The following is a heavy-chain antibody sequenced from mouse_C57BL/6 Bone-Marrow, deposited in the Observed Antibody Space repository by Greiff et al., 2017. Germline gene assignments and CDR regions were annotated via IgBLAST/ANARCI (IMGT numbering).Heavy chain of an antibody. CDR2: IRHKANGYTT. Sequence: EVKVVESGGGLVQPGGSLSLSCAASGFTFTDYYMSWVRQPPGKALEWLGFIRHKANGYTTEYSVSVKGRFTISRDNSQSILYLQMNALRAEDSATYYCARYIPYGSFDYWGQGTTLTVSS. V-gene: IGHV7-3*01. CDR1: GFTFTDYY. CDR3: ARYIPYGSFDY. D-gene: IGHD1-1*01. J-gene: IGHJ2*01.